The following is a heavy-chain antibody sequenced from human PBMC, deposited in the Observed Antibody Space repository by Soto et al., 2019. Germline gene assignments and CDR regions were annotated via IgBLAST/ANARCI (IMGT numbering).Heavy chain of an antibody. CDR2: IDPTDSYT. J-gene: IGHJ6*02. V-gene: IGHV5-10-1*01. D-gene: IGHD3-10*01. CDR3: ARQGSQTGKFYYYGLDV. Sequence: PGESLKISCKASGYSFTSHWISWVRQMPGKGLEWMGRIDPTDSYTNYSPSFQGHVTISVDKSISTAYLQWSSLKASDTAIYYCARQGSQTGKFYYYGLDVWGQGTTV. CDR1: GYSFTSHW.